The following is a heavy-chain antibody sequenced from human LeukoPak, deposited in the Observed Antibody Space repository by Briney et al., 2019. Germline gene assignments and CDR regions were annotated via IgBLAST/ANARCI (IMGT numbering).Heavy chain of an antibody. CDR1: GFSFSSYS. CDR3: ARDYLYAFDY. D-gene: IGHD2-2*01. CDR2: ISGSGNAK. J-gene: IGHJ4*02. V-gene: IGHV3-48*01. Sequence: GGSLRLSCAASGFSFSSYSMNWVRQAPGKWLEWVSYISGSGNAKHYTDSVKGRFTISRDNAKNALYLQMNSLRAEDTAVYFCARDYLYAFDYWGQGTLVTVSS.